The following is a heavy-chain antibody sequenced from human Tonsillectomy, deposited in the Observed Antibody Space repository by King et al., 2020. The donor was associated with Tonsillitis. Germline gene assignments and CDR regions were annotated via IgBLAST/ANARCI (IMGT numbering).Heavy chain of an antibody. Sequence: QLQESGPGLVKPSQTLSLTCTVSGGSISSGNYYWSWIRQHPGKGLEWIGYIYYSGSTYYNPSLKSRVTISVDTSKNQFSLKLSSVTAADTAGYYCARDGLSGNPFDYWGQGTLVTVSS. CDR2: IYYSGST. V-gene: IGHV4-31*03. CDR3: ARDGLSGNPFDY. J-gene: IGHJ4*02. CDR1: GGSISSGNYY. D-gene: IGHD4-23*01.